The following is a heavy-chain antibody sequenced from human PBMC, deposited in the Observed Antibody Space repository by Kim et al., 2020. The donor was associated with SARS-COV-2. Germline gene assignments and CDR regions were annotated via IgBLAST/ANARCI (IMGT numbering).Heavy chain of an antibody. Sequence: GGSLRLSCAASGFTFSDYYMCWVRQAPGKGLEWISYISTSGSAIYYADSVKGRFTISRDNAKSSLYLQMNSLRAEDTAIYYCAREQVHGGDYWGQGTLVTVSS. V-gene: IGHV3-11*04. J-gene: IGHJ4*02. D-gene: IGHD4-17*01. CDR3: AREQVHGGDY. CDR1: GFTFSDYY. CDR2: ISTSGSAI.